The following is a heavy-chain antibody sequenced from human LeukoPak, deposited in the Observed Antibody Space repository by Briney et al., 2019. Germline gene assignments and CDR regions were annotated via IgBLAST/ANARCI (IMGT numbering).Heavy chain of an antibody. CDR2: IIPIFGTA. V-gene: IGHV1-69*13. Sequence: ASVKVSCKASGGTFSSYAISWVRQALGQELEWMGGIIPIFGTANYAQKFQGRVTITADESTSTAYMELSSLRSEDTAVYYCSGDCSGGSCPPGYYAMDVWGKGTTVTVSS. CDR1: GGTFSSYA. D-gene: IGHD2-15*01. CDR3: SGDCSGGSCPPGYYAMDV. J-gene: IGHJ6*04.